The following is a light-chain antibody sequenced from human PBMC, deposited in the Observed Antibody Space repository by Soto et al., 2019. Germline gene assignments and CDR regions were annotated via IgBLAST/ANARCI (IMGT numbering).Light chain of an antibody. Sequence: DIQMTQSPYTLSASVGDRVTITCRASQSISSWLAWYQQKPGKAPKLLIYKASSLESGVPARFSCSGSGTVCTLTISSLQQDDLASFYFELYNSYPWTCGQGTNVEVK. J-gene: IGKJ1*01. CDR1: QSISSW. CDR3: ELYNSYPWT. V-gene: IGKV1-5*03. CDR2: KAS.